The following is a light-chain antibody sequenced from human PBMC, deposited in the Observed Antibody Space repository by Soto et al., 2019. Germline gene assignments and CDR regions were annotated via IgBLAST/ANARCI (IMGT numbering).Light chain of an antibody. CDR3: QQYYTNPFT. CDR1: QSVLYSTNNKNY. Sequence: DFVMTQSPDSLAVSLGERATINCKSSQSVLYSTNNKNYLAWYQQKPGQPPKLLIYWASTRESGVPDRCSCSGSGTDFTLNIGSLQAEDVALYYCQQYYTNPFTFDGGTKLEIK. V-gene: IGKV4-1*01. J-gene: IGKJ4*01. CDR2: WAS.